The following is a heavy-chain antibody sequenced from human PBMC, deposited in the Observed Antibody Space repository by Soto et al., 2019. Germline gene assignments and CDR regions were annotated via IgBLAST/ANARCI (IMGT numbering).Heavy chain of an antibody. Sequence: GASVKVSCKASGYTFTSYGISWVRQAPGQGLEWMGWISAYNGNTNYAQKLQGRVTMTTDTSTSTAYMELRSLRSDDTAVYYCARDRVWAGSPPSSYYYDSSGYSGPTDYWGQGTXVTVSS. D-gene: IGHD3-22*01. CDR2: ISAYNGNT. V-gene: IGHV1-18*01. CDR1: GYTFTSYG. J-gene: IGHJ4*02. CDR3: ARDRVWAGSPPSSYYYDSSGYSGPTDY.